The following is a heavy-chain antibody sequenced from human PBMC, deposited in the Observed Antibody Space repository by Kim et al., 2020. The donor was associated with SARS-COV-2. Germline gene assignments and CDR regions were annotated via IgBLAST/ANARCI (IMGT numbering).Heavy chain of an antibody. D-gene: IGHD6-13*01. J-gene: IGHJ4*02. CDR3: AKDGRGVAAAGTPT. Sequence: SVKLRFTLSRDHDKNSLYLQMNSLRAEDTALYYCAKDGRGVAAAGTPTWGQGTLVTVSS. V-gene: IGHV3-9*01.